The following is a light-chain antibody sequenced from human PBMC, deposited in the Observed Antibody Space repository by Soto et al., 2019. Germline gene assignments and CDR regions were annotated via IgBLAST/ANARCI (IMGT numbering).Light chain of an antibody. V-gene: IGLV2-14*01. CDR1: SSDVGGYNY. Sequence: QSALTQPASVSGSPGQSITISCTGTSSDVGGYNYVSWYQQHPGKAPKLMMYEVSNRPSGVSNRFSGSKSGNTASLTISGLQAEDEADYYCSSYTRSSIVVFGGGTKVTVL. CDR3: SSYTRSSIVV. J-gene: IGLJ2*01. CDR2: EVS.